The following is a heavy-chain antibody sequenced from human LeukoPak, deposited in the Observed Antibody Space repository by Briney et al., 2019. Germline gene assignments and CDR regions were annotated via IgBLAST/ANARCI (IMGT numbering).Heavy chain of an antibody. CDR2: ISYSGNT. Sequence: TSETLSLTCTVSGASISGTSYYWGWIRQPPGKGLEWIGTISYSGNTYYDPSLKSRLIISVGTSKNQFSLSLTSLTAADTGLYYCARGRVWFGFFDLWGRGTLVTVSS. CDR1: GASISGTSYY. CDR3: ARGRVWFGFFDL. J-gene: IGHJ2*01. V-gene: IGHV4-39*02. D-gene: IGHD3-10*01.